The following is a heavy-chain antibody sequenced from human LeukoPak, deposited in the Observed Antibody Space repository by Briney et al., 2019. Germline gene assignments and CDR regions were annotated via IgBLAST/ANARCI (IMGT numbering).Heavy chain of an antibody. D-gene: IGHD3-22*01. CDR3: ARGPYYYDSSGQNEYFQH. J-gene: IGHJ1*01. V-gene: IGHV1-2*02. CDR1: GYTFTGYY. CDR2: INPNSGGT. Sequence: ASVKVSCKASGYTFTGYYMHWVRQAPGQGLEWMGWINPNSGGTNYAQKFQGRVTMTRDTSISTAYMELSRLRSDGTAVYYCARGPYYYDSSGQNEYFQHWGQGTLVTVSS.